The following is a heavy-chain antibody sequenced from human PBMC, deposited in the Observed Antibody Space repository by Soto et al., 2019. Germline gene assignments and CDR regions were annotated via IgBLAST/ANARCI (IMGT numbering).Heavy chain of an antibody. CDR2: ISGSGGST. J-gene: IGHJ6*02. V-gene: IGHV3-23*01. D-gene: IGHD3-3*01. CDR1: GFTFSSYA. CDR3: SRDRAEFWSYAMDV. Sequence: PGGSLSLSCAASGFTFSSYAMSWVRQAPGKGLEWVSAISGSGGSTYYADSVKGRFTISRDNSKNKLYLQMNSLRAEDTAVYYCSRDRAEFWSYAMDVWGQVSMVTVSS.